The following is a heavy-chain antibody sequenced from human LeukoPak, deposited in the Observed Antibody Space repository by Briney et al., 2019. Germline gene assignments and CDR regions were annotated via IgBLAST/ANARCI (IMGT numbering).Heavy chain of an antibody. CDR2: IWYDGSNK. CDR3: ARDLSTVVPADNFDY. V-gene: IGHV3-33*01. CDR1: GFTFSSYG. D-gene: IGHD2-2*01. Sequence: GGSLRLSCAASGFTFSSYGMHWVRQAPGKGLEWVAVIWYDGSNKYYADSVKGRFTISRDNSKNTLYLQMNSLRAEDTAVYYCARDLSTVVPADNFDYWGQGTLVTVSS. J-gene: IGHJ4*02.